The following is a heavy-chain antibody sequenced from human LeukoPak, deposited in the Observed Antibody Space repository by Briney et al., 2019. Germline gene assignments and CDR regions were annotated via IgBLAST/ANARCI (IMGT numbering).Heavy chain of an antibody. CDR3: ARHPRAARPFDY. CDR1: GGSISGFY. J-gene: IGHJ4*02. V-gene: IGHV4-4*09. Sequence: PSETLSLTCTVSGGSISGFYWSWIRQPPGKGLQWIGVIYTSGSTNYNPSLKSRVTISVDTSKSQFSLNLSSVTATDTAVYYCARHPRAARPFDYWGQGTLVTVSS. D-gene: IGHD6-6*01. CDR2: IYTSGST.